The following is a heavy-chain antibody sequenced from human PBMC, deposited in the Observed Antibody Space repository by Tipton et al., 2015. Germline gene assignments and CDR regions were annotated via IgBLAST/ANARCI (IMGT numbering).Heavy chain of an antibody. V-gene: IGHV4-4*02. CDR3: ARLSSVTGGMDV. J-gene: IGHJ6*02. CDR2: IYHSGTT. D-gene: IGHD5/OR15-5a*01. Sequence: TLSLTCTVSGGSISSTNWWSWVRQPPGKGLEWIGEIYHSGTTNYNPSLRSRVTISVDKSKNQFSLKLSSVTAADTAVFYCARLSSVTGGMDVWGQGTTVTVSS. CDR1: GGSISSTNW.